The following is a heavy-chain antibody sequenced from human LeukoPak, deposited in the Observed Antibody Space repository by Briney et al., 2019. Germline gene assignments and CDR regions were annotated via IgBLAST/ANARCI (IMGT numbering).Heavy chain of an antibody. V-gene: IGHV3-23*01. D-gene: IGHD4-17*01. CDR2: ISGSGGST. CDR3: ARGPTVTTPLIEY. Sequence: GGSLRLSCAASGFTFSSYAMSWVRQAPGKGLEWVSAISGSGGSTYYADSVKGRFTISRDHSTDTLYLLMNSLRAEDTAVYYCARGPTVTTPLIEYWGQGTLVTVSS. J-gene: IGHJ4*02. CDR1: GFTFSSYA.